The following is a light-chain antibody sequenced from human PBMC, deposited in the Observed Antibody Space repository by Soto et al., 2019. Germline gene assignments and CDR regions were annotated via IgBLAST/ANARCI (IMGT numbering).Light chain of an antibody. J-gene: IGKJ3*01. CDR1: QSVSSNY. CDR2: GAS. Sequence: EIVLTQSPGTLSLSPGERAALCCRSSQSVSSNYLAWYQQKPGQAPRLLIYGASSRATGIPVRFSGSGSGTDFTLTISRLEPEDFAVYYCQQYDRSSFTFGPGTKVDIK. CDR3: QQYDRSSFT. V-gene: IGKV3-20*01.